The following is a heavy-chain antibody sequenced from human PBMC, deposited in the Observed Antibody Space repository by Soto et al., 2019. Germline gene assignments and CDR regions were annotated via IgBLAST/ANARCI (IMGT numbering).Heavy chain of an antibody. CDR2: IYWDDDK. Sequence: QITLKESGPTLVRPAQTLTLTCDFSGFSLSTYHMGVAWIRQPPGKALEWLALIYWDDDKRYSPSLKDRLAISKDTSSNQVVLTITNIDPGDSATYFCAHAGDYDLLTFDLWGPGTLVTVSS. V-gene: IGHV2-5*02. CDR1: GFSLSTYHMG. J-gene: IGHJ4*02. CDR3: AHAGDYDLLTFDL. D-gene: IGHD4-17*01.